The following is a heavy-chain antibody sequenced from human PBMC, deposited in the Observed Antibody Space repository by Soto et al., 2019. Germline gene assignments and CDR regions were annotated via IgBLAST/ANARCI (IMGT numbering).Heavy chain of an antibody. V-gene: IGHV4-39*01. J-gene: IGHJ5*02. Sequence: PSETLSLTCTVSGGSISSSSYYWGWIRQPPGKGLEWIGSIYYSGSTYYNPSLKSRVTISVDTSKNQFSLKLSSVTAADTAVYYCARHVLPVWYSGNLLFDPWGQGTLVTVSS. CDR3: ARHVLPVWYSGNLLFDP. CDR1: GGSISSSSYY. CDR2: IYYSGST. D-gene: IGHD1-26*01.